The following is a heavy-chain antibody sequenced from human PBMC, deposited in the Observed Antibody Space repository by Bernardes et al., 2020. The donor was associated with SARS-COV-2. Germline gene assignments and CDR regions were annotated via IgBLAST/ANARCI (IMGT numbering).Heavy chain of an antibody. J-gene: IGHJ5*02. D-gene: IGHD4-17*01. V-gene: IGHV3-9*01. CDR2: ISWNSGSI. CDR1: GFTFDDYS. CDR3: AKDRGPVTSGGSWFDP. Sequence: GGSLRLSCAASGFTFDDYSMHWVRQAPGKGLEWVSGISWNSGSIGYADSVKGRFTISRDNAKNSLYLQMNSLRAEDTALYYCAKDRGPVTSGGSWFDPWGQGTLVTVSS.